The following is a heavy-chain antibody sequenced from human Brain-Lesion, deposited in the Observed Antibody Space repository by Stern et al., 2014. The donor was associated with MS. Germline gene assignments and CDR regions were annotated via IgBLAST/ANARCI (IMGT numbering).Heavy chain of an antibody. CDR3: AKVWLGELPENPFDY. D-gene: IGHD3-10*01. CDR1: GGSISSNSYY. J-gene: IGHJ4*02. V-gene: IGHV4-39*01. Sequence: QLVESGPGLVKPSETLSLTCTVSGGSISSNSYYWGWIRQPPGKGLEWIGSIYYRGSTYYNPSLKSRVTISKDTSKHQFALNRKSKTAADTAVYFCAKVWLGELPENPFDYRGQGTLVTVSS. CDR2: IYYRGST.